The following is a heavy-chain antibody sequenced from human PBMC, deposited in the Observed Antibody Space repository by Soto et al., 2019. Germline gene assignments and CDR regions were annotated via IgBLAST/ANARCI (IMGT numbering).Heavy chain of an antibody. CDR3: AKDSSGWSPGLDY. J-gene: IGHJ4*02. V-gene: IGHV3-30*18. D-gene: IGHD6-19*01. Sequence: QVQLVESGGGVVQPGRSLRLSCAASGFTFSSYGMHWVRQAPGKGLEWVAVISYDGSNKYYADSVKGRFTISRDNSKNTLYLQMNSLRAEDTAVYYCAKDSSGWSPGLDYWGQGTLVTVSS. CDR2: ISYDGSNK. CDR1: GFTFSSYG.